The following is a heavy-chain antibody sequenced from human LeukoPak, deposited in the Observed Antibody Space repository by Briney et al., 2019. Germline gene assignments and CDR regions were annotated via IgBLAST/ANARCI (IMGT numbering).Heavy chain of an antibody. Sequence: PGGSLRLSCAASGFTFSVYAIHWVRQAPGKGLEWVAAIAHDESNKYYADSVKGRSTISRDNSKNTLYLQMNSLRAEDTAVYYCARDSGSYFPETYYSDYWGQGTLVTVSS. CDR2: IAHDESNK. J-gene: IGHJ4*02. D-gene: IGHD1-26*01. V-gene: IGHV3-30-3*01. CDR1: GFTFSVYA. CDR3: ARDSGSYFPETYYSDY.